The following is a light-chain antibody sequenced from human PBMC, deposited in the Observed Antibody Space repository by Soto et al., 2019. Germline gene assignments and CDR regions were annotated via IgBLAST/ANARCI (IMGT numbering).Light chain of an antibody. CDR1: QGISNN. CDR2: DAS. CDR3: QQYDNLPST. V-gene: IGKV1-33*01. J-gene: IGKJ4*02. Sequence: DVPVSLSPSSLSASVGDRVTSTCQASQGISNNLTWYQQKPGKAPRLLIYDASALATGIPSRFSGSGSGTEFTFTINSLQSEDIAAYYCQQYDNLPSTFGEGTKVDIK.